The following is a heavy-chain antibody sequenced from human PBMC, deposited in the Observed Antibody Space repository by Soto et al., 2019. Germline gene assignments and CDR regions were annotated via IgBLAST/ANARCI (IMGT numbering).Heavy chain of an antibody. CDR3: ARVHNIDNGGNSYLDY. J-gene: IGHJ4*02. D-gene: IGHD4-17*01. Sequence: QVQLVQSGAEVKKPGASVKVSCKASGYTFTNYGISWVRQAPGQGLEWMGWISAYNGNTNNTQKLQGRVTMTTDTSTSTAFMELRSLRSDATAVYYCARVHNIDNGGNSYLDYWGQGTLVTVSS. CDR2: ISAYNGNT. CDR1: GYTFTNYG. V-gene: IGHV1-18*04.